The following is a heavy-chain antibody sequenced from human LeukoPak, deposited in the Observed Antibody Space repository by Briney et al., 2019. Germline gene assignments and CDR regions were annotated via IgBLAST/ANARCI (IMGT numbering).Heavy chain of an antibody. D-gene: IGHD6-13*01. V-gene: IGHV3-64D*06. CDR1: GFTFNRFY. CDR3: VKDRRIAAANNAFFDS. J-gene: IGHJ4*02. Sequence: GGSLRLSCSASGFTFNRFYLHWVRQAPGPGLEFVSHISSNGATTYYADSVKGRFTISRDKSKNTLYLQMSSLRADDTAVYYGVKDRRIAAANNAFFDSWGQGALGTVSS. CDR2: ISSNGATT.